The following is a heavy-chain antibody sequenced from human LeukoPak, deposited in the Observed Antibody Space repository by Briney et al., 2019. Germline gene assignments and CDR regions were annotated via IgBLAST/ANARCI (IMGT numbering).Heavy chain of an antibody. Sequence: GASVKVSCKASGYTFTSYAITWVRQAPGQGLEWMGWISAYNGNINYAQNLQGRVTMTTDTSTSTAYMELRSLRSDDTAMYYCARMETATAIFDYWGQGTLVTVSS. CDR3: ARMETATAIFDY. D-gene: IGHD5-24*01. J-gene: IGHJ4*02. V-gene: IGHV1-18*01. CDR2: ISAYNGNI. CDR1: GYTFTSYA.